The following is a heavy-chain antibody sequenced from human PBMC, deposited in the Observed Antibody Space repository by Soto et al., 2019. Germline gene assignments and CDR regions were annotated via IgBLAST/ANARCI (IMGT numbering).Heavy chain of an antibody. J-gene: IGHJ4*02. Sequence: EVQLLGSGGGLVQPGGSLRLSCVGSGFTFSTYWMNWVRQAPGKGLEWVANINPDGNDETYVDSVRGRFTTSRDNAKNSLYLQMNSLRADATAVYFCAGWGGHDYNYWGQGIMVTVSS. V-gene: IGHV3-7*03. CDR1: GFTFSTYW. D-gene: IGHD4-4*01. CDR3: AGWGGHDYNY. CDR2: INPDGNDE.